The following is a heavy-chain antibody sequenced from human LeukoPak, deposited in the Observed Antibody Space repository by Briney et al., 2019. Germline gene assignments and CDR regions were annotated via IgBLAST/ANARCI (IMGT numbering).Heavy chain of an antibody. J-gene: IGHJ4*02. Sequence: ASVKVSCKASGYTFTSYGISWVRQAPGQGLRWMGWISAYNGNTNYAQKLQGRVTMTTDTSTSTAYMELRSLRSDDTAVYYCAREVPTTSYDILTGYYNPNFDYWGQGTLVTVSS. CDR2: ISAYNGNT. CDR1: GYTFTSYG. D-gene: IGHD3-9*01. V-gene: IGHV1-18*01. CDR3: AREVPTTSYDILTGYYNPNFDY.